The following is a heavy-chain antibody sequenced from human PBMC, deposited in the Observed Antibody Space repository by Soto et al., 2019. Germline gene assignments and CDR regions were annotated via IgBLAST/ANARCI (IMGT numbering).Heavy chain of an antibody. CDR1: GGSISSYY. V-gene: IGHV4-59*01. J-gene: IGHJ4*02. CDR3: ASSFGVAAYFDY. D-gene: IGHD3-3*01. CDR2: IYYSGST. Sequence: PSETLSLTCTVSGGSISSYYWSWIRQPPGKGLEWIGYIYYSGSTNYNPSLKSRVTISVDTSKNQFSLKLSSVTAADTAVYYCASSFGVAAYFDYWGQGTLVTVSS.